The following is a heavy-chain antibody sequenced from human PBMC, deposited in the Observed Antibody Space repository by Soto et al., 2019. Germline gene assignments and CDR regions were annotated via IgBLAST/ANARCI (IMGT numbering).Heavy chain of an antibody. D-gene: IGHD3-22*01. V-gene: IGHV3-48*03. Sequence: GSLRLSCAASGFTFSSYEMNWVRQAPGKGLEWVSYISSSGSTIYYADSVKGRFTISRDNAKNSLYLQMNSLRAEDTAVYYCARGAPHHSSGYYELSTFDYWGQGTLVTVSS. CDR1: GFTFSSYE. CDR3: ARGAPHHSSGYYELSTFDY. J-gene: IGHJ4*02. CDR2: ISSSGSTI.